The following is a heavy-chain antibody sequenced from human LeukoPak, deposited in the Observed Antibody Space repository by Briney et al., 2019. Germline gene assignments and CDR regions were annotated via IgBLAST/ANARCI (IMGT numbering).Heavy chain of an antibody. D-gene: IGHD3-3*01. Sequence: GASVKVSCKVSRYTLTELSMHWVRQAPGKGLEWMGGFDPEDGETIYAQKFQGRVTMTEDTSTDTAYMELSSLRSEDTAVYYCATGLTYDFWSGYQTFDYWGQGTLVTVFS. CDR1: RYTLTELS. J-gene: IGHJ4*02. V-gene: IGHV1-24*01. CDR3: ATGLTYDFWSGYQTFDY. CDR2: FDPEDGET.